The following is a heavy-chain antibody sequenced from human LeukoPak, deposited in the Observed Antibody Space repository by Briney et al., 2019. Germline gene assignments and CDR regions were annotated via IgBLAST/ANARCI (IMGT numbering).Heavy chain of an antibody. CDR3: AKRAQYSSGWYADYYYYGMDV. Sequence: GGSLRLSCAASGFSFSSYYMSWVRQAPGKGLEWVAVISYDGSNKYYADSVKGRFTISRDNYKNTLYLQMNSLRAEDTAVYYCAKRAQYSSGWYADYYYYGMDVWGQGTTVTVSS. J-gene: IGHJ6*02. V-gene: IGHV3-30*18. D-gene: IGHD6-19*01. CDR1: GFSFSSYY. CDR2: ISYDGSNK.